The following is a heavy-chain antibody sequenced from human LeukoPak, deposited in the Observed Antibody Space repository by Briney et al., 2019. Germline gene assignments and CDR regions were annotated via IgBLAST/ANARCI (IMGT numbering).Heavy chain of an antibody. Sequence: ASVKVSFTASGYTFTVYYMNWVRQAPGQGLEWMGWINPNSGGTNYAQKFQGRVTMTRDTSISTAYMELSRLRSDDTAVYYCARGGAAGTYNWGQGTLVTVSS. CDR1: GYTFTVYY. D-gene: IGHD6-13*01. J-gene: IGHJ4*02. CDR2: INPNSGGT. CDR3: ARGGAAGTYN. V-gene: IGHV1-2*02.